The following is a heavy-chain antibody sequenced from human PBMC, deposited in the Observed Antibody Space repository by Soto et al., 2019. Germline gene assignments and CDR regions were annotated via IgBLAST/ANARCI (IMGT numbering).Heavy chain of an antibody. CDR2: IIPILGIA. V-gene: IGHV1-69*02. CDR3: ASDRLHYDFWSGYYDY. Sequence: QVQLVQSGAEVKKPGSSVKVSCKASGGTFSSYTISWVRQAPGQGLEWMGRIIPILGIANYAQKFQGRVTITADKSTSTAYMELSSLRSEDTAVYYCASDRLHYDFWSGYYDYWGQGTLVTVSS. CDR1: GGTFSSYT. D-gene: IGHD3-3*01. J-gene: IGHJ4*02.